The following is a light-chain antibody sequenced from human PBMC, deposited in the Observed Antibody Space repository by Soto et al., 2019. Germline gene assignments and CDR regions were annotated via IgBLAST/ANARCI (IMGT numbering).Light chain of an antibody. CDR2: LGS. Sequence: DIVMTQSPLSLPVTPGEPASISCRSSQSLLHSNGYNYLDWYLQKPGQSPQLLIYLGSNRASGVPARFSGSGSGTDFTLKISRVEAEDVGFYYCMQALQTPLTFGQGTKVEIK. CDR3: MQALQTPLT. CDR1: QSLLHSNGYNY. V-gene: IGKV2-28*01. J-gene: IGKJ1*01.